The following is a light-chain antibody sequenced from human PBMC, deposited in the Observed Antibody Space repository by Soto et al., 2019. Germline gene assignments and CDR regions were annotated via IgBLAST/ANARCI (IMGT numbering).Light chain of an antibody. CDR3: QQYDKWPPT. CDR2: GAS. V-gene: IGKV3-15*01. Sequence: IVMTQSPATLSVFPGERATLSCRASQSVSNNLAWLQQKPGQAPRLLIYGASTRATGIPVRFSGSGSGTEFTLTISSLQSEDFAVYYCQQYDKWPPTFGQGTKVDIK. CDR1: QSVSNN. J-gene: IGKJ1*01.